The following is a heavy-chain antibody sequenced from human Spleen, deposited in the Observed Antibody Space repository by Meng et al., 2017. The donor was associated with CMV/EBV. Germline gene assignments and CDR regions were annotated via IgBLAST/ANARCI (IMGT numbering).Heavy chain of an antibody. J-gene: IGHJ4*02. D-gene: IGHD3-16*02. CDR1: GVSLTGSNW. CDR2: IYHTGRT. V-gene: IGHV4-4*01. CDR3: VRVGDWGSYLEF. Sequence: CSVSGVSLTGSNWWSWVRQAPGEGLEWIGEIYHTGRTNYNPSLESRLTMSVDKSKNEFSLTVTSLTAADTAVYFCVRVGDWGSYLEFWGQGALVTVSS.